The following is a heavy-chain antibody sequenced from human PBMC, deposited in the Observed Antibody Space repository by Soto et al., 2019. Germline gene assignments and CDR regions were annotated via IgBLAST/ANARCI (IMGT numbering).Heavy chain of an antibody. J-gene: IGHJ4*02. CDR1: GYRLTHYV. V-gene: IGHV1-3*01. CDR3: VRDYASDSGVHLDF. CDR2: IGAGDGKT. Sequence: QVQLVQSGTEVKKPGASVKVSCKASGYRLTHYVIHWVRQAPGQRLEWMGWIGAGDGKTYYSQNFQGRVTITKDTSASTAYMELSSLISEDTAVYYCVRDYASDSGVHLDFWGQGTLVTVSS. D-gene: IGHD3-22*01.